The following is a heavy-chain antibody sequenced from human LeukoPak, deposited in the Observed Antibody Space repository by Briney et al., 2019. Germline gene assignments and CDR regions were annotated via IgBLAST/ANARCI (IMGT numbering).Heavy chain of an antibody. Sequence: SETLSLTCTVSGGSISSSSYYWGWIRQPPGKGLEWIGTLSHSGSSYYNPSLKSRVTISVDTSKNQFSLKLSSVTAADTAVYFCARVYYGRSYDYWYFDLWGRGTLVTVSS. CDR3: ARVYYGRSYDYWYFDL. V-gene: IGHV4-39*07. CDR1: GGSISSSSYY. J-gene: IGHJ2*01. CDR2: LSHSGSS. D-gene: IGHD3-10*01.